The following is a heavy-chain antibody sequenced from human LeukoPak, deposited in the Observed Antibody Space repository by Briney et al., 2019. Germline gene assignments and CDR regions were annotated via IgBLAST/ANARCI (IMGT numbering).Heavy chain of an antibody. Sequence: PSETLSLTCTVSGGSISSGDYYWSWIRQPPGKGLVLIGYIYYSGSTYYNPSLKSRVTISVDTSKNQFSLKLSSVTAADTAVYYCARKVYNGYAPFDYWGQGTLVTVSS. CDR3: ARKVYNGYAPFDY. J-gene: IGHJ4*02. V-gene: IGHV4-30-4*01. CDR2: IYYSGST. CDR1: GGSISSGDYY. D-gene: IGHD5-12*01.